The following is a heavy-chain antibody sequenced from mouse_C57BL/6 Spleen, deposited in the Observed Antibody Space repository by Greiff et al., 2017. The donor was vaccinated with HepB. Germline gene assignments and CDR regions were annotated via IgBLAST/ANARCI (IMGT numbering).Heavy chain of an antibody. D-gene: IGHD1-1*01. CDR2: INPNYGTT. Sequence: VQLQQSGPELVKPGASVKISCKASGYSFTDYNMNWVKQSNGKSLEWIGVINPNYGTTSYNQKFKGKATLTVSQSSSTAYMQLNSLTSEDSAVYYCARRHYGSSYWYFDVWGTGTTVTVSS. CDR1: GYSFTDYN. J-gene: IGHJ1*03. CDR3: ARRHYGSSYWYFDV. V-gene: IGHV1-39*01.